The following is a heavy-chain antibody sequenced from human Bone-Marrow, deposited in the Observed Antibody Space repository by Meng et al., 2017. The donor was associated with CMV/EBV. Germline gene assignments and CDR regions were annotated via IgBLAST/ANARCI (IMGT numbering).Heavy chain of an antibody. V-gene: IGHV6-1*01. CDR1: GDSVSSNSAA. CDR3: ARGHCSSTSCYRHYFDY. J-gene: IGHJ4*02. Sequence: SQTLSLTCAISGDSVSSNSAAWNWIRQSPSRGLEWLGRTYYRSKWYNDYAVSVKSRITINPDTSKNQFSLQLNSVTPEDTAVYYCARGHCSSTSCYRHYFDYWGQGTLVTVSS. D-gene: IGHD2-2*01. CDR2: TYYRSKWYN.